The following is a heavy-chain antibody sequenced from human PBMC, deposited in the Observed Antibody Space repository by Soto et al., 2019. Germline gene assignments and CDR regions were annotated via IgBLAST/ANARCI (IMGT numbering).Heavy chain of an antibody. V-gene: IGHV4-31*03. J-gene: IGHJ4*02. CDR1: GGSISSGGYY. Sequence: TSETLSLTCTVSGGSISSGGYYWSWIRQHPGKGLEWIGYIYYSGSTYYNPSLKSRVTISVDTSKNQFSLKLSSVTAADTAVYYCARIRTGYFDWNWDYWGQGTLVTVSS. CDR2: IYYSGST. D-gene: IGHD3-9*01. CDR3: ARIRTGYFDWNWDY.